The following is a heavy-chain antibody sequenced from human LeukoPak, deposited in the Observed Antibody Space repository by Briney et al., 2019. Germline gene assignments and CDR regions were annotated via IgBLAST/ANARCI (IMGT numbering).Heavy chain of an antibody. V-gene: IGHV3-74*01. D-gene: IGHD4-17*01. Sequence: GGSLRLSCAASGFTLGNYWMHWVRHAPGKGLVWVSRIQSDGSTTTYADSVKGRFTISRDNAKNTLYLQMNSQRAEDRAVYYCAREAAVPNTVFDYWGQGSLVTVSS. CDR3: AREAAVPNTVFDY. CDR2: IQSDGSTT. J-gene: IGHJ4*02. CDR1: GFTLGNYW.